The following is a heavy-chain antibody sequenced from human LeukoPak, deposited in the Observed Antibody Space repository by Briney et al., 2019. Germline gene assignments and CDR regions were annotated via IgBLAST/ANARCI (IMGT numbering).Heavy chain of an antibody. D-gene: IGHD2-2*01. V-gene: IGHV1-8*01. CDR3: TTAVRYQLLLEY. J-gene: IGHJ4*02. Sequence: GASVKVSCKAPAYTFITYDVAWVRQAPGQGPEGMGWMNPISGNTGCAKQFKGRVTMTSDASVNSAYMELSSLRFDDTAVYFCTTAVRYQLLLEYWGQGTLITVSS. CDR2: MNPISGNT. CDR1: AYTFITYD.